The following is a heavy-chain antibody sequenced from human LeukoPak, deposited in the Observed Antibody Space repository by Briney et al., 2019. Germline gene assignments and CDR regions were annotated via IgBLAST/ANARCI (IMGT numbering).Heavy chain of an antibody. D-gene: IGHD3-22*01. Sequence: TSETLSLTCTVSGGSISSSSYYWGWIRQPPGKGLEWIGSIYYSGSTYYNPSLKSRVTISVDTSKNQFSPKLSSVTAADTAVYYCASGHSSGYYYYYYGMDVWGQGTTVTVSS. CDR2: IYYSGST. V-gene: IGHV4-39*01. CDR1: GGSISSSSYY. CDR3: ASGHSSGYYYYYYGMDV. J-gene: IGHJ6*02.